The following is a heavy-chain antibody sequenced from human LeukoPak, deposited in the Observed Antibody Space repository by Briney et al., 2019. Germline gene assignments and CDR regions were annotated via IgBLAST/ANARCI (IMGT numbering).Heavy chain of an antibody. CDR1: GGSISSHY. D-gene: IGHD3-10*01. Sequence: SETLSLTCTVSGGSISSHYWSWIRQPPGKGLEWIGYIYYSGSTNYNPSLKSRVTISVDTSKNQFSLKLSSVTAADTAVYYCARVSGYGSGSYVHSGMDVWGQGTTVTVSS. CDR2: IYYSGST. CDR3: ARVSGYGSGSYVHSGMDV. V-gene: IGHV4-59*08. J-gene: IGHJ6*02.